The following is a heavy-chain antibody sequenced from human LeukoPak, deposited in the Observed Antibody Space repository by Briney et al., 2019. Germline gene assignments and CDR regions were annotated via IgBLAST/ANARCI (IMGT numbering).Heavy chain of an antibody. J-gene: IGHJ3*02. D-gene: IGHD6-13*01. CDR1: GYTFTGYY. Sequence: ASVKVSCKASGYTFTGYYLHWVRQAPGQGLEWMGWINPNSGGTNSEQKFQGRVTMTRDTSISTAYMELSRLRSDDTAVYYCARDGCIAAAGRNAFDIWGQGTMVTVSS. CDR2: INPNSGGT. CDR3: ARDGCIAAAGRNAFDI. V-gene: IGHV1-2*02.